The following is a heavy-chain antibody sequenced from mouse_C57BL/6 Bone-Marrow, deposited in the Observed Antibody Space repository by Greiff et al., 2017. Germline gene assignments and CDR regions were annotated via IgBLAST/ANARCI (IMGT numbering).Heavy chain of an antibody. D-gene: IGHD1-1*01. CDR2: LDPSDSYT. Sequence: QVQLQQPGAELVKPGASVKLSCKASGYTFTSYWMQWVKQRPGQGLEWIGELDPSDSYTNYNQKFKGKATLAVDTSSSTAYMQLSSLTSEDSAVYYCASGSDYYGSIYFDYWGQGTTLTVSS. V-gene: IGHV1-50*01. CDR1: GYTFTSYW. J-gene: IGHJ2*01. CDR3: ASGSDYYGSIYFDY.